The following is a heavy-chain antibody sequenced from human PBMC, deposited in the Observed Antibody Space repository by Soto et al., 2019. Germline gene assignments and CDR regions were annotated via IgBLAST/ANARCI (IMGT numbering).Heavy chain of an antibody. D-gene: IGHD3-9*01. CDR3: ARVNSATGSMRFDH. Sequence: GGSLRLSCAGSTFNFTSYSLNWVRQAPGKGLEWVSSISATSTYIFYADSVKGRFTISRDNAKNSVSLQMNSLRAEDTALYYCARVNSATGSMRFDHWGQGTLVTVSS. CDR1: TFNFTSYS. CDR2: ISATSTYI. V-gene: IGHV3-21*01. J-gene: IGHJ4*02.